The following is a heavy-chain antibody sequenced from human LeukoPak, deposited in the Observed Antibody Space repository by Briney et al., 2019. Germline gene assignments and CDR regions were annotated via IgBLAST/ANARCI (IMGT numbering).Heavy chain of an antibody. CDR1: GGSISSGSHY. CDR2: IYPSGTT. V-gene: IGHV4-61*02. D-gene: IGHD5-12*01. Sequence: KTSQTLSLTCTVSGGSISSGSHYWSWIRQPAGKGLEWIGRIYPSGTTNYNPSLKSRVTISVDTSKNQFSLKLRSVTAADTAVYYCARGQEVVAENYFDYWGQGTLVTVSS. J-gene: IGHJ4*02. CDR3: ARGQEVVAENYFDY.